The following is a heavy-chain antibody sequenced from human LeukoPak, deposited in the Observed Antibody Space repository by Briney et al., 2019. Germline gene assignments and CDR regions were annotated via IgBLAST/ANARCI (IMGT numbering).Heavy chain of an antibody. CDR1: GGSISSYY. Sequence: SETLSLTCTVSGGSISSYYWTWIRQPPGKGLEWIGYIFYSGSTNYNPSLKSRVTISVDTSKNQFSLRLSSVTAADTAVYYCARGGSPFDIWGQGTTVTVSS. CDR2: IFYSGST. V-gene: IGHV4-59*01. D-gene: IGHD3-16*01. CDR3: ARGGSPFDI. J-gene: IGHJ3*02.